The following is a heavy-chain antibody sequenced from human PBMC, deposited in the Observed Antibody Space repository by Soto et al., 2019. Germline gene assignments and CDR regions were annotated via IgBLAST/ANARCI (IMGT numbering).Heavy chain of an antibody. CDR3: AVAGLPFEY. D-gene: IGHD6-19*01. Sequence: QVQLVQSGAEVKKPGASVKVSCKTSGYTFTGYYIHWVRQAPGQGLEWMALINPNSSDTNYGHKFQGRVTLTRDTSINTVYMEVTSLRFDDTAVYYCAVAGLPFEYWGQGTLVTVFS. CDR1: GYTFTGYY. J-gene: IGHJ4*02. V-gene: IGHV1-2*02. CDR2: INPNSSDT.